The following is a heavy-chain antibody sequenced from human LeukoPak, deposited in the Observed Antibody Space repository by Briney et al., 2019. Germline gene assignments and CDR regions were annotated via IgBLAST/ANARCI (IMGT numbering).Heavy chain of an antibody. CDR2: IIPILGIA. CDR1: GGTFSSYA. Sequence: SVKVSCKASGGTFSSYAISWVRQAPGQGLEWMGRIIPILGIANYAQKFQGRVTITADESTSTAYMELSSLRSEDTAVYYCASGRYYDSSGYYWAFDIWGQGTMVTVSS. V-gene: IGHV1-69*04. CDR3: ASGRYYDSSGYYWAFDI. J-gene: IGHJ3*02. D-gene: IGHD3-22*01.